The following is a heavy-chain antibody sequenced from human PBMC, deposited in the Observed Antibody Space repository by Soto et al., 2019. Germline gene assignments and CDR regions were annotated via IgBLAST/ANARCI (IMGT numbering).Heavy chain of an antibody. CDR2: IGGTDGDSDGVP. CDR3: VKRVRNWGAFDF. V-gene: IGHV3-23*01. Sequence: VQLLESGGDLVQPGGSLRLSCVASGFILNNYAMSWVRQAPGKGLAWVSTIGGTDGDSDGVPWYEDSVKGRFTLSRDSSANSVDLQMDNLRAEDAAIYYLVKRVRNWGAFDFGGQGTTVVVSS. J-gene: IGHJ3*01. CDR1: GFILNNYA. D-gene: IGHD7-27*01.